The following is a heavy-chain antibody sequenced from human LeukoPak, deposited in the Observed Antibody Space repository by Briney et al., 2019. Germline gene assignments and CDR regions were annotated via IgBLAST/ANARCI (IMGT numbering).Heavy chain of an antibody. D-gene: IGHD6-13*01. J-gene: IGHJ4*02. V-gene: IGHV1-2*02. Sequence: GASVTVSFTSAGYTFTFYYIDWVRQAPGQGLEWMGWIDPNSGGTNYAQKFQGRVTMTRDTSISTAYMELSALRSDDTAVYYCARGQAGTRFDYWGQGALVTVSS. CDR3: ARGQAGTRFDY. CDR2: IDPNSGGT. CDR1: GYTFTFYY.